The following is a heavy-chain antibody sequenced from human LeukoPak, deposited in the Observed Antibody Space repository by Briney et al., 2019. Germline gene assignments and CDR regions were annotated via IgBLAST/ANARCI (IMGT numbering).Heavy chain of an antibody. D-gene: IGHD6-13*01. V-gene: IGHV4-59*08. CDR3: ARHQKGGSSWAQFDY. CDR2: IYYSGTA. J-gene: IGHJ4*02. CDR1: GGSISSYY. Sequence: PSETLSLTCTVSGGSISSYYWSWIRQPPGKGLEWIAYIYYSGTASYNPSLKSRVTISVDTSKNQLSLTLNSVTAADTAVYYCARHQKGGSSWAQFDYWGQGTLVTVSS.